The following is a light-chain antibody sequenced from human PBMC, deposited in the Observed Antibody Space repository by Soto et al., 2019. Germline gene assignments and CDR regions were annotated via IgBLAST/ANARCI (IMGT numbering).Light chain of an antibody. CDR1: QSIGNY. CDR3: QQSYSVPRT. Sequence: DIQMTQSPSSLSASVGDRVTITCRASQSIGNYLNWYLQKPGKAPKLLIYGASTLQRGVPSRFSGSGSGTEFTLTISSLEPEDFATYYCQQSYSVPRTFGHGTRLDIK. J-gene: IGKJ5*01. V-gene: IGKV1-39*01. CDR2: GAS.